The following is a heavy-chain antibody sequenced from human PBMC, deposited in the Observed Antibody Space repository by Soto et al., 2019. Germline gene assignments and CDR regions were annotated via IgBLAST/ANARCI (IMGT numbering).Heavy chain of an antibody. V-gene: IGHV3-30*18. CDR2: VSYDGSTK. CDR1: GLTFSTYG. CDR3: AKGRHLVLVPPAMDV. D-gene: IGHD2-2*01. Sequence: QVQLVESGGGVVQPGRSLRLSCAPSGLTFSTYGMHRVRQAPGKGLEWVAVVSYDGSTKKYADSVKGRFTISRDNSKNTLYLQMTSLRADDTAVYYCAKGRHLVLVPPAMDVWGQGTTVTVSS. J-gene: IGHJ6*02.